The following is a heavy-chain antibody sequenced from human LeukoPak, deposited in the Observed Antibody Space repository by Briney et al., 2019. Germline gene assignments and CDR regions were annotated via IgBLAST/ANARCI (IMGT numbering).Heavy chain of an antibody. Sequence: PGRSLRLSCAASGFTFSNYAMHWVRQAPGKGLEWVAVISYDGGNKYYADSVKGRFTISRDSSKNTLYLQMNSLRPEDTAVYYCVRTDCTGGSCYPNFDYWGQGTLVTVSS. V-gene: IGHV3-30*01. CDR2: ISYDGGNK. CDR3: VRTDCTGGSCYPNFDY. D-gene: IGHD2-15*01. J-gene: IGHJ4*02. CDR1: GFTFSNYA.